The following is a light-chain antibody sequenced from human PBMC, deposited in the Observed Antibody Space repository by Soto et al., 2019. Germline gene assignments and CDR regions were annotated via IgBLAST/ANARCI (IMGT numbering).Light chain of an antibody. J-gene: IGLJ3*02. CDR3: AAWDDSLNGWV. Sequence: QLVLTQPPSASGTPGQRVTISCSGSRSNIGSNSVSWYQQLPGTAPKVLMYTDNQRPSGVPDRFSGSKSGTSASLAISGLQSEDEADYYCAAWDDSLNGWVFGGGTKLTVL. CDR1: RSNIGSNS. CDR2: TDN. V-gene: IGLV1-44*01.